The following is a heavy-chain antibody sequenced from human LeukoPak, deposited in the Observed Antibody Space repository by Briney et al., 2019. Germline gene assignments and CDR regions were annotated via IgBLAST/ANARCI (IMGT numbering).Heavy chain of an antibody. Sequence: GGSLRLSCAASGFTFSSYWMSWVRQAPGKGLEWVANIKQDGSEKYYVDSVKGRFTISRDNAKNSLYLQMNSLRAEDTAVYYCARDWWFGEFGVYYYYGMDVWGQGTTVTVSS. D-gene: IGHD3-10*01. CDR3: ARDWWFGEFGVYYYYGMDV. J-gene: IGHJ6*02. CDR1: GFTFSSYW. V-gene: IGHV3-7*05. CDR2: IKQDGSEK.